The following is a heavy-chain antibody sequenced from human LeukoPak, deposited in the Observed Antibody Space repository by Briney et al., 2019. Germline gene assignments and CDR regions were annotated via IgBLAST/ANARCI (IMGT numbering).Heavy chain of an antibody. D-gene: IGHD6-19*01. CDR3: ARLHVAVVDYYYGMDV. CDR1: GGSISSNNW. V-gene: IGHV4-4*02. J-gene: IGHJ6*02. Sequence: EASGTLSLTCAVSGGSISSNNWWSWVRQPPGKGLEWIGEIYHSGSTNYNPSLKSRVTISVDKSKNQFSLRLNSVTAADTAVYYCARLHVAVVDYYYGMDVWGQGTTVTVSS. CDR2: IYHSGST.